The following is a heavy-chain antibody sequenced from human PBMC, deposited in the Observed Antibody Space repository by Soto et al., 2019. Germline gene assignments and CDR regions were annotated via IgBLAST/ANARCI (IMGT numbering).Heavy chain of an antibody. Sequence: ASVKVSCKASGATSSSYVTSWVRQAPGQGFEWLGGTFLIFGTANNAQKFQGRATITAVESPSTAYMELSSLRSEDTAVYYCARRYCSSTSCYSTDAFDIWGQGTMVTVSS. V-gene: IGHV1-69*13. D-gene: IGHD2-2*01. CDR3: ARRYCSSTSCYSTDAFDI. CDR2: TFLIFGTA. CDR1: GATSSSYV. J-gene: IGHJ3*02.